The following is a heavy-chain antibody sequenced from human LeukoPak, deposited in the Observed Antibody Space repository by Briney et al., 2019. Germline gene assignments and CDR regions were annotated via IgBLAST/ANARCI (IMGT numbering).Heavy chain of an antibody. D-gene: IGHD3-3*01. CDR3: ARASDYDFWSGYPTYYFDY. CDR1: GGTFSRYA. CDR2: IIPIFGTA. V-gene: IGHV1-69*01. J-gene: IGHJ4*02. Sequence: SVKVSCKASGGTFSRYAISLVRQAPGQGLEWMGGIIPIFGTANYAQKFQGRVTITADESTSTACMELSSLRSEDTAVYYCARASDYDFWSGYPTYYFDYWGQGTLVTVSS.